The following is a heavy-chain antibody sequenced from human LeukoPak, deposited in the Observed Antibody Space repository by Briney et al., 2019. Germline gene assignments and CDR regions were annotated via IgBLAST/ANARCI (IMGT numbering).Heavy chain of an antibody. CDR3: ARSATVTGDWYFDF. Sequence: GESLKISCEGSXYXXXXXWISXXXXXPGRXLEWMGWINCGESYAIXXPSFQGHVIMSADRSVRTVYLQWASLQTSDSAMYYCARSATVTGDWYFDFWGPGTLVTVSP. CDR2: INCGESYA. V-gene: IGHV5-10-1*01. CDR1: XYXXXXXW. D-gene: IGHD4-17*01. J-gene: IGHJ2*01.